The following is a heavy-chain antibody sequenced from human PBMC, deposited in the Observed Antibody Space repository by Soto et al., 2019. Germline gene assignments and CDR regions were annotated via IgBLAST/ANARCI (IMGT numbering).Heavy chain of an antibody. D-gene: IGHD1-1*01. CDR2: ISYSGIA. CDR1: GGSLSRYY. CDR3: ARGDGKQLGSLAGRDDYNNMDV. Sequence: PSETLSLTCSVSGGSLSRYYWTWIRQPPGKGLQYIGYISYSGIANYNPSLKSRVTISVDTSKNQFSLKVKSVTAADTAVYYCARGDGKQLGSLAGRDDYNNMDVWGQGTTVTVSS. J-gene: IGHJ6*02. V-gene: IGHV4-59*01.